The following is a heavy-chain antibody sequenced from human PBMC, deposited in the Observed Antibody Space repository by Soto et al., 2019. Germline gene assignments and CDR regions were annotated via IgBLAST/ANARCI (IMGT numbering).Heavy chain of an antibody. D-gene: IGHD3-16*01. CDR1: GYIFVNYG. J-gene: IGHJ6*04. V-gene: IGHV1-18*01. CDR2: RSTYTGNT. Sequence: QVQLVQSGDEVKKPGASVKVSCKASGYIFVNYGIAWVRQAPGQGLEWMGWRSTYTGNTHSATKVQGRLTMTTDTSTSTSYMDLGRLTSDDTAVYYCVMVDNYVTPTPQDVWGKGTTVTVSS. CDR3: VMVDNYVTPTPQDV.